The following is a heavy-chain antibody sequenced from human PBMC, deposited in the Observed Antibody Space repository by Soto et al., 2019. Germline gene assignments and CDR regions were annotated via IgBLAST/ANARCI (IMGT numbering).Heavy chain of an antibody. CDR3: AKFGSGGWYEFHDAFDI. V-gene: IGHV3-23*01. Sequence: GGSLRLSCAASGFTFSSYAMSWVRQAPGKGLEWVSAISGSGGSTYYADSVKGRFTISRDNSKNTLYLQMNSLRAEAMAVYYCAKFGSGGWYEFHDAFDIWGQGTMVTVSS. CDR2: ISGSGGST. J-gene: IGHJ3*02. D-gene: IGHD6-19*01. CDR1: GFTFSSYA.